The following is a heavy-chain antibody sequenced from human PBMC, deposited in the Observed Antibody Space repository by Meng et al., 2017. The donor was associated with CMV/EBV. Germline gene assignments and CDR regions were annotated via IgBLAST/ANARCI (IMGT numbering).Heavy chain of an antibody. CDR3: AKDLGYCSGGSCYGQYYFDY. D-gene: IGHD2-15*01. V-gene: IGHV3-23*01. J-gene: IGHJ4*02. CDR1: SSYA. Sequence: SSYAMSWVRQAPGKGLEWASAISGSGGSTYYADSVKGRFTISRDNSKNTLYLQMNSLRAEDTAVYYCAKDLGYCSGGSCYGQYYFDYWGQGTLVTVSS. CDR2: ISGSGGST.